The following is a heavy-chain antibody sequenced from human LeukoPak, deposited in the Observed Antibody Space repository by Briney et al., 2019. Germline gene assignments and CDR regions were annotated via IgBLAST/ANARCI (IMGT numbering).Heavy chain of an antibody. V-gene: IGHV3-30-3*01. CDR1: GFTFSSYA. J-gene: IGHJ3*02. CDR2: ISYDGSNK. CDR3: ARVHTALAEAFDI. Sequence: GSLRLSCAASGFTFSSYAMHWVRQAPGKGLEWVAVISYDGSNKYYADSVKGRFTISRDNSKNTLYLQMNSLRAEDTAVYYCARVHTALAEAFDIWGQGTMVTVSS. D-gene: IGHD5-18*01.